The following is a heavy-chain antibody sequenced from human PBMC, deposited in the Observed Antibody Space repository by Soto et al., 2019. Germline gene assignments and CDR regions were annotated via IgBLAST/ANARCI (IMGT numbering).Heavy chain of an antibody. J-gene: IGHJ3*02. D-gene: IGHD3-3*01. V-gene: IGHV3-74*01. CDR3: ARLLPSSYDFWSVQPNDAFDI. CDR2: INSDGSST. Sequence: GGSLRLSCAASGFTFSSYWMHWVRQAPGKGLVWVSRINSDGSSTSYAGSGKGRFTISRDNAKNTLYLQMNSLRAEDTAVYYCARLLPSSYDFWSVQPNDAFDIWGQGTMVTVSS. CDR1: GFTFSSYW.